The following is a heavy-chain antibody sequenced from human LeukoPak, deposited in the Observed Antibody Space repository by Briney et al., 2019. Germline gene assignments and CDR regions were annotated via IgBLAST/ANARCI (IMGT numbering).Heavy chain of an antibody. Sequence: GGSLRLSCAAAGFTFSSHAMSWVRQAPGRGLEWVSAIGGSGSRAGNTYYADSVKGRFTISRDNSKDTLYLQMNSLRAEDTAIYYCAKVIITGSFPDYFDNWGQGTLVTVSS. CDR3: AKVIITGSFPDYFDN. CDR1: GFTFSSHA. V-gene: IGHV3-23*01. D-gene: IGHD1-14*01. CDR2: IGGSGSRAGNT. J-gene: IGHJ4*02.